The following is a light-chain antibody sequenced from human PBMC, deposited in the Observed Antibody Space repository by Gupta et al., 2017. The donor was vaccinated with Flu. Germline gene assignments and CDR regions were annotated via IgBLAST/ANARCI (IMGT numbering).Light chain of an antibody. CDR3: QEYKRYSWT. J-gene: IGKJ1*01. CDR2: MAS. V-gene: IGKV1-5*03. Sequence: DIQMTQSPSTLSASVGDRVTITCRASQSISSWLAWYQQKPGKPPKLLIYMASTLETGVPSRFAGSGSGTEFTLTISSLTPDDFATYSCQEYKRYSWTFGQGTKVEIK. CDR1: QSISSW.